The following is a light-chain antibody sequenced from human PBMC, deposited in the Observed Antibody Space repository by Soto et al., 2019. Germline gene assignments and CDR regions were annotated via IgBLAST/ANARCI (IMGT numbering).Light chain of an antibody. CDR2: EVS. Sequence: QSALTRPPSASGSPGQSVTISCTGTSSDVGGYNYVSWYQQHPAKAPKLMIYEVSKRPSGVPDRFSGSKSGNTASLTVSGLQAEDEADYYCSSYAGSSYVFGTGTKVTVL. V-gene: IGLV2-8*01. J-gene: IGLJ1*01. CDR3: SSYAGSSYV. CDR1: SSDVGGYNY.